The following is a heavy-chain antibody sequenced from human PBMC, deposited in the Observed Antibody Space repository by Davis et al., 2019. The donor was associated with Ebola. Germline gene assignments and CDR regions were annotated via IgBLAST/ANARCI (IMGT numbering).Heavy chain of an antibody. CDR3: ARGGGSYCIAN. Sequence: HTGGSLRLSCAASGFTFSDYYMSWVRQAPGKGLVWVSRINTDGSDTSYADSVKGRFTISRDNTKNTLYLQMNSLRPEDTAFYYCARGGGSYCIANWGQGTLVTVSS. V-gene: IGHV3-74*01. J-gene: IGHJ4*02. CDR2: INTDGSDT. CDR1: GFTFSDYY. D-gene: IGHD1-26*01.